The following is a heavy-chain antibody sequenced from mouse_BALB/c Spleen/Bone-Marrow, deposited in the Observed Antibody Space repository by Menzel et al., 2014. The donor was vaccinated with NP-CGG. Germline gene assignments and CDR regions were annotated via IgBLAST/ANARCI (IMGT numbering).Heavy chain of an antibody. CDR1: GYTFTNYY. J-gene: IGHJ4*01. CDR2: INPSNGGT. CDR3: TRLPH. V-gene: IGHV1S81*02. Sequence: QVQLQQSGAELVKPGASVKLSCRASGYTFTNYYMYWVKQRPGQGLEWIGEINPSNGGTNFNEKFKSKATLTVDKSSSTAYMQLSSLTSEDSAVYYCTRLPHCGQGTSVTVSS. D-gene: IGHD5-1*01.